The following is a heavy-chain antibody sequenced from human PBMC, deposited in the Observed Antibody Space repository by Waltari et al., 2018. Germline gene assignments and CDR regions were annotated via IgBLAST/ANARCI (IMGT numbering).Heavy chain of an antibody. CDR3: ATAGIQEVPTDAFDI. CDR1: GGSFSGYY. V-gene: IGHV4-34*01. D-gene: IGHD1-1*01. Sequence: QVQLQQWGAGLLKPSETLSLTCAVYGGSFSGYYWSWIRQPPGKGLEWIGEINHSGSTNYNPSLKSRVTISVDTSKNQFSLKLSSVTAADTAVYYCATAGIQEVPTDAFDIWGQGTMVTVSS. J-gene: IGHJ3*02. CDR2: INHSGST.